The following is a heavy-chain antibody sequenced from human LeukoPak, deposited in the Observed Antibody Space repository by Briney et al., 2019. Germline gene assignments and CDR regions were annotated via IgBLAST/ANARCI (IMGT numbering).Heavy chain of an antibody. V-gene: IGHV3-21*01. D-gene: IGHD6-13*01. J-gene: IGHJ6*02. CDR2: ISSSSSYI. Sequence: GGSLRLSCSASGFTFSNYGMHWVRQSPGKGLEWVSSISSSSSYIYYADSVKGRFTISRDNAKNSLYLQMNSLRAEDTAVYYCARAQFIAAAGKPPGAAYGMDVWGQGTTVTVSS. CDR3: ARAQFIAAAGKPPGAAYGMDV. CDR1: GFTFSNYG.